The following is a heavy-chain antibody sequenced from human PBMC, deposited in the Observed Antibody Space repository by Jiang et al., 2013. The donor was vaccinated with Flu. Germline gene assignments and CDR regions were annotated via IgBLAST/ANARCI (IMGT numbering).Heavy chain of an antibody. D-gene: IGHD1-1*01. J-gene: IGHJ4*02. CDR2: ISYGGTT. CDR1: NASMSNNNY. Sequence: QLVESGPGLVKPSGTLSLTCAISNASMSNNNYYSWVRQSPGKGLEWIGEISYGGTTTYKPSLKSRLTISIDKSKRQVSLKLTSVTAADTAVYYCAVLMTTAEMTGDHWGRGTLVTVSS. V-gene: IGHV4-4*02. CDR3: AVLMTTAEMTGDH.